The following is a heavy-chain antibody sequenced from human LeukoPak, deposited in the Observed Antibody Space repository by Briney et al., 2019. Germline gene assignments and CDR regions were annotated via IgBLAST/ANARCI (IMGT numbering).Heavy chain of an antibody. CDR2: ISGSGGST. D-gene: IGHD3-10*01. V-gene: IGHV3-23*01. Sequence: GGSLRLSCAASGFTFSSYAMSWVRQAPGKGLEWVSAISGSGGSTYYADSVKGRFTISRDNSKNTLYLQMNSLRAEDTAVYYCAKVLRRGMVRENYFDYWGQGTLVTVSS. CDR3: AKVLRRGMVRENYFDY. CDR1: GFTFSSYA. J-gene: IGHJ4*02.